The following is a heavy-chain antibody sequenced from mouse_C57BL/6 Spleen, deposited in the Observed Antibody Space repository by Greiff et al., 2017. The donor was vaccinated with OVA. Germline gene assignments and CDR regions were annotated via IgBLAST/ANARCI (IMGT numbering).Heavy chain of an antibody. D-gene: IGHD2-13*01. J-gene: IGHJ2*01. CDR3: ARTTTFDY. V-gene: IGHV5-17*01. Sequence: EVKLVESGGGLVKPGGSLKLSCAASGFTFSDYGMHWVRQAPEKGLEWVAYISSGSSTIYYADTVKGRFTISRDNAKNTLFLQMTSLRSEDTAMYYCARTTTFDYWGQGTTLTGSS. CDR2: ISSGSSTI. CDR1: GFTFSDYG.